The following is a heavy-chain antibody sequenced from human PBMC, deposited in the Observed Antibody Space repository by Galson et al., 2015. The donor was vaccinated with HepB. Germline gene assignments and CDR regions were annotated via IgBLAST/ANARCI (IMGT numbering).Heavy chain of an antibody. CDR3: ARTFYFDY. J-gene: IGHJ4*02. Sequence: SLRLSCAGSGFNFNNYAMSWVRQAPGKGLEWVAAISFDGSKTYYTDAVKGRFIISRDNSRNTVYLQMNSLRAEDTAVYYCARTFYFDYWGQGTLVTVSS. V-gene: IGHV3-30*04. CDR2: ISFDGSKT. CDR1: GFNFNNYA.